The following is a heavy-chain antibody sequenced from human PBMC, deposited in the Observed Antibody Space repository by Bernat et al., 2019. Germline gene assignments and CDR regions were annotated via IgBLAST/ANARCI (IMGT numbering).Heavy chain of an antibody. D-gene: IGHD3-22*01. CDR2: ISPYNADT. CDR3: ARVSGVYDTTGYYYGDYFDY. CDR1: GYTFTNYG. J-gene: IGHJ4*02. V-gene: IGHV1-18*01. Sequence: QVQLVQSGTELENPGASVKVSCKASGYTFTNYGLTWVRQAPGQGLFWMGWISPYNADTNYAQKLQGRVTIITDTSTSTAYLELRSLRSDDTAVYYCARVSGVYDTTGYYYGDYFDYWGQGTLVTVSS.